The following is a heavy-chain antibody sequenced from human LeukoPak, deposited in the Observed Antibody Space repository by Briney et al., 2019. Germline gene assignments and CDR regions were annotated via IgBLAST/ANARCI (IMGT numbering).Heavy chain of an antibody. J-gene: IGHJ5*02. CDR1: GYTFTGYY. Sequence: ASVKVSCKASGYTFTGYYMHWVRQAPGQGLEWMGWINPNSGGTNYVQKFQGRVTMTRDTSISTAYMELSRLGYDDTAVYYCARPVYSGYCNWFDPWGQGTLVTVSS. CDR2: INPNSGGT. CDR3: ARPVYSGYCNWFDP. V-gene: IGHV1-2*02. D-gene: IGHD3-22*01.